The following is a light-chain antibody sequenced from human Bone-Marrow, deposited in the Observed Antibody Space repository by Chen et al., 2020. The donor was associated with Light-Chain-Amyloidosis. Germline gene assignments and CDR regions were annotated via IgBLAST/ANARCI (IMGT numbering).Light chain of an antibody. J-gene: IGKJ5*01. Sequence: DIVMTQSLVSLAVSLGERATINCKSRQSVYGSDNRNYVAWYQQKPGQPLKVLFDWASTRESGVPDRVRCSGSGTDFTLTSSSLQAEDEAVYYCQQCFSLPITFGQGTRLKIK. CDR1: QSVYGSDNRNY. V-gene: IGKV4-1*01. CDR3: QQCFSLPIT. CDR2: WAS.